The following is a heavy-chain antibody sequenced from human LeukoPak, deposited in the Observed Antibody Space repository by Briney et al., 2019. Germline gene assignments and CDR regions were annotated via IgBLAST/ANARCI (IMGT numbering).Heavy chain of an antibody. Sequence: NTSETLSLTCSLSGGSISSYYWSWLRQPPGKGLEWIGYIYYSGSTNYNPSLNSRVTISVDTSKDQFSLKLSSVTAADTAVYYCARERGAVAFDDWGQGTLVTVSS. V-gene: IGHV4-59*01. J-gene: IGHJ4*02. CDR3: ARERGAVAFDD. CDR2: IYYSGST. D-gene: IGHD6-19*01. CDR1: GGSISSYY.